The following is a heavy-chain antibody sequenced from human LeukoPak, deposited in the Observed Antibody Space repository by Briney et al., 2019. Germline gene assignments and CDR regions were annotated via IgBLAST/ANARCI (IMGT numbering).Heavy chain of an antibody. D-gene: IGHD3-22*01. CDR1: GYTFTSYG. CDR2: ISAYNGNT. Sequence: ASVKVSCKASGYTFTSYGISWVRQAPGQGLEWMGWISAYNGNTNYAQKLQGRVTMTTDTPTSTAYMELRSLRSDDTAVYYCARDGMVATYYYDSSGYYADYWGQGTLVTVSS. CDR3: ARDGMVATYYYDSSGYYADY. V-gene: IGHV1-18*01. J-gene: IGHJ4*02.